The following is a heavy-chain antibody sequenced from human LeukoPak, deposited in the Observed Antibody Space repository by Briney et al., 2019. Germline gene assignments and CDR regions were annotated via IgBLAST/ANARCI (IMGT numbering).Heavy chain of an antibody. CDR2: ISYDANIGSNK. Sequence: GGSLRLSCATSGFTFSRYAMHWVRQAPGKGLEWVALISYDANIGSNKYYADSVKGRFTISRDNAKNSLYLQMNSLRAEDTAVYYCARDGDYVWGSYRYADYWGQGTLVTVSS. J-gene: IGHJ4*02. V-gene: IGHV3-30-3*01. D-gene: IGHD3-16*02. CDR1: GFTFSRYA. CDR3: ARDGDYVWGSYRYADY.